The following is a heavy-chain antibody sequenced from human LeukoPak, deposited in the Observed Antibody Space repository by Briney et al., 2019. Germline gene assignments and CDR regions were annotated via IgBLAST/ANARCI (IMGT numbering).Heavy chain of an antibody. J-gene: IGHJ4*02. CDR2: FDPEDGET. V-gene: IGHV1-24*01. D-gene: IGHD1-26*01. CDR3: ARGRSKWELLRDTDFDY. CDR1: GYTLTELS. Sequence: GASVKVSCEVSGYTLTELSMHWVRQAPGKGLEWMGGFDPEDGETIYAQKFQGRVTMTRNTSISTAYMELSSLRSEDTAVYYCARGRSKWELLRDTDFDYWGQGTLVTVSS.